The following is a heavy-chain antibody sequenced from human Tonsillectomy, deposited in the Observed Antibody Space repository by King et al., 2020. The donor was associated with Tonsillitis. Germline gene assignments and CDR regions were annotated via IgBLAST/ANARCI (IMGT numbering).Heavy chain of an antibody. J-gene: IGHJ4*02. CDR2: IRSKAYGGTT. CDR3: TSPGPWFGEPQTYYFDY. CDR1: GFTFGDYA. Sequence: EVQLVESGGGLVQPGRSLRLSCTASGFTFGDYAMSWFRQAPGKGLEWVGFIRSKAYGGTTEYAASVKGRFNISRDDSKSIAYLQMNSLKTEDTALYYCTSPGPWFGEPQTYYFDYWGQGTLVTVSS. V-gene: IGHV3-49*03. D-gene: IGHD3-10*01.